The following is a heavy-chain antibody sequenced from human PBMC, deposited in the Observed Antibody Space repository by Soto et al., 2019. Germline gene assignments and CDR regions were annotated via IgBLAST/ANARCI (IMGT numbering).Heavy chain of an antibody. CDR2: MNPNSGNT. D-gene: IGHD5-12*01. Sequence: ASVKVSCKASGYTFTSYDINWVRQATGQGLEWMGWMNPNSGNTGYAQRFQGRVTMTRDTSTSTVYMELSSLRSEDTAVYYCARVATIGVEFDWFDPWGQGTLVTVSS. CDR1: GYTFTSYD. J-gene: IGHJ5*02. CDR3: ARVATIGVEFDWFDP. V-gene: IGHV1-8*01.